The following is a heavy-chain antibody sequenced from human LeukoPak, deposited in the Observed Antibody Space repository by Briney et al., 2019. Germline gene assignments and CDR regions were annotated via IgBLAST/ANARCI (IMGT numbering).Heavy chain of an antibody. D-gene: IGHD5-18*01. CDR3: AAFRGYSHGFDC. Sequence: ASVKVSCKASGYTFTSYGISWVRQAPGQGLEWMAWINPNSGGTKYAQKFQGRVTVTRDTSISTAYMELSTLTSDDTAVYYCAAFRGYSHGFDCWGQGTLVTVSS. CDR1: GYTFTSYG. J-gene: IGHJ4*02. V-gene: IGHV1-2*02. CDR2: INPNSGGT.